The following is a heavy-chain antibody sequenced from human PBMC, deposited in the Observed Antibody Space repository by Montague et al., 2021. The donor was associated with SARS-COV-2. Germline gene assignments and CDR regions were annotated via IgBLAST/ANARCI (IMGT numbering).Heavy chain of an antibody. Sequence: SETLSLTCTVSGGPISSSSYYWSWIRHPPGKGLEWIGCTYYSGSSNYNPSLKSRVTISVDTSKNQFSLKPCSVTGADTAVYYCARSPLPWFGMALGTWFDPWGQGTRVTVSS. V-gene: IGHV4-39*01. CDR2: TYYSGSS. CDR1: GGPISSSSYY. D-gene: IGHD3-10*01. J-gene: IGHJ5*02. CDR3: ARSPLPWFGMALGTWFDP.